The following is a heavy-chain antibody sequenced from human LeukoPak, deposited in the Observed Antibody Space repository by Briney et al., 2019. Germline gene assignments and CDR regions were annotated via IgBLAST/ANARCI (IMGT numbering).Heavy chain of an antibody. V-gene: IGHV1-18*04. D-gene: IGHD3-10*01. J-gene: IGHJ6*04. CDR2: ISAYNGNT. CDR1: GYTFTSYG. Sequence: ASVKVSCKASGYTFTSYGISWVRQAPGQGLEWMGWISAYNGNTNYAQKLQGRVTMTTDTSTSTAYMELRSLRSDDTAVYYCAREAPPQRYYGSGSYDMDVWGKGTTVTVSS. CDR3: AREAPPQRYYGSGSYDMDV.